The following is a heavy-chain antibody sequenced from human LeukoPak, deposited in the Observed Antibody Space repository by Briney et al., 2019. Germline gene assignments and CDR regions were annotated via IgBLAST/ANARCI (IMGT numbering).Heavy chain of an antibody. CDR1: GYTFTGYY. J-gene: IGHJ3*02. CDR2: INPNSGGT. D-gene: IGHD1-26*01. V-gene: IGHV1-2*02. CDR3: ARSWEPNDAFDI. Sequence: ASVKVSCKASGYTFTGYYMHWVRQAPGQGLEWMGWINPNSGGTNYAQKFQGRVTMTRDTSISTAYMELSRLRSDDTAVYYCARSWEPNDAFDIWGQGTMVTVSS.